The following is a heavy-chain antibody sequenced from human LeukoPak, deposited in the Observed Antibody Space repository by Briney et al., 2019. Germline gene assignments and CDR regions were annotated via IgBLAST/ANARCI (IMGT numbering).Heavy chain of an antibody. CDR2: IWYDGSNK. CDR3: AKDPEYSSGWYLDY. V-gene: IGHV3-33*06. CDR1: GFTFSSYG. J-gene: IGHJ4*02. Sequence: AGGSLRLSCAASGFTFSSYGMHWVRQAPGKGLEWVAVIWYDGSNKYYADSVKGRFTISRDNSKNTLYLQMNSLRAEDTAVYYCAKDPEYSSGWYLDYWGQGTLVTVSS. D-gene: IGHD6-19*01.